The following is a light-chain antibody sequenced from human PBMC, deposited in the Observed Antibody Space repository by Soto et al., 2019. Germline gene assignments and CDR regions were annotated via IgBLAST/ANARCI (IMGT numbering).Light chain of an antibody. CDR3: QQYKNWPPIT. CDR1: QHVGSN. V-gene: IGKV3-15*01. Sequence: EIVLTQPPATLAVFPGERATHSCRASQHVGSNLAWFQQKPGQAPSLLIYGASTRATGVPARFSGSGSGTDFTLLTSSLQSEDFAASYYQQYKNWPPITFGQGTRLEIK. CDR2: GAS. J-gene: IGKJ5*01.